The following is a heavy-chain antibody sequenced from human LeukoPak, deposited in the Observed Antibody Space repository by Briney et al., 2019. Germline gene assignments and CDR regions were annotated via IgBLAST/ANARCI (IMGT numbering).Heavy chain of an antibody. V-gene: IGHV3-30*18. CDR1: GFTFSSYG. J-gene: IGHJ3*02. D-gene: IGHD1-26*01. CDR3: AKEEGIVGATGPHDAFDI. CDR2: ISYDGSNK. Sequence: GGSLRLSCAASGFTFSSYGMHRVRQAPGKGLEWVAVISYDGSNKYYADSVKGRFTISRDNSKNTLYLQMNSLRAEDTAVYYCAKEEGIVGATGPHDAFDIWGQGTMVTVSS.